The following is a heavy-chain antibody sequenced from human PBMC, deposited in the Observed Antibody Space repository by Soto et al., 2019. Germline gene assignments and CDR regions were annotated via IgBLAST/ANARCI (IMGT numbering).Heavy chain of an antibody. J-gene: IGHJ5*02. CDR1: GGTLSSYA. CDR3: ARGGLLYSSSSPWFDP. D-gene: IGHD6-6*01. Sequence: VASVKVSCKASGGTLSSYAISWVRQAPGQGLEWMGGIIPIFGTANYAQKFQGRVTITADESTSTAYMELSSLRSEDTAVYYCARGGLLYSSSSPWFDPWGQGTLVTVSS. CDR2: IIPIFGTA. V-gene: IGHV1-69*13.